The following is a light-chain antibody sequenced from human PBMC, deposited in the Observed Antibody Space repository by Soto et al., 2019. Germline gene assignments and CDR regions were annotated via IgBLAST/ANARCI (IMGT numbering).Light chain of an antibody. Sequence: EIVLTQSPATLSXXPXXXXTXXXRASHNVSSYLVWYQQKPGQAPRLLIYDASNRAAGIPARFSGSGSGTDFTLTISSLEPEDFAVYYCQQRSYWPITFGQGTKVDIK. CDR3: QQRSYWPIT. CDR1: HNVSSY. V-gene: IGKV3-11*01. CDR2: DAS. J-gene: IGKJ1*01.